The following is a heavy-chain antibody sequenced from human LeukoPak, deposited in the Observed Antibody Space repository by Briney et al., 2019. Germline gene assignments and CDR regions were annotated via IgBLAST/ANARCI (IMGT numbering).Heavy chain of an antibody. CDR3: AKDQERYYYDSSGYYRRSNYYYYGMDV. V-gene: IGHV3-23*01. CDR2: ISGSGGST. J-gene: IGHJ6*02. Sequence: GGSLRLSCAASGFTFSSYAMSWVRQAPGKGLEWVSAISGSGGSTYYADSVKGRFTISRDNSKNTLYLQMNSLRAEDTAVYYCAKDQERYYYDSSGYYRRSNYYYYGMDVWGQGTTVTVSS. CDR1: GFTFSSYA. D-gene: IGHD3-22*01.